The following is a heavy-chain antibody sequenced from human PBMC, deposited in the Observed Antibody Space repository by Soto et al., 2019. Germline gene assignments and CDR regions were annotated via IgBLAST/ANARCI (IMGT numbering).Heavy chain of an antibody. Sequence: SETLSLTCTVSGGSISSYYWSWIRQPPGKGLEWIGYIYYSGSTNYNPSLKSRVTISVDTSKNQFSLKLSSVTAADTAVYYCARNVGRGAFDIWGLGTMVTVSS. CDR2: IYYSGST. J-gene: IGHJ3*02. V-gene: IGHV4-59*01. CDR3: ARNVGRGAFDI. CDR1: GGSISSYY. D-gene: IGHD3-10*01.